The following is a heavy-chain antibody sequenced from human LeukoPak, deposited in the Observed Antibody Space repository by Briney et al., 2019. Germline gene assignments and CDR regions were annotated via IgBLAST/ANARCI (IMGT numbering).Heavy chain of an antibody. Sequence: PSETLSLTCAVYGGSFSGYYWSWIRQPPGKGLEWIGEINHSGSTNYNPSLKSRVTISVDTSKNQFSLKLSSVTAADTAVYYCARWNEVRGVNRLLFYYYYYMDVWGKGTTVTVSS. CDR2: INHSGST. CDR3: ARWNEVRGVNRLLFYYYYYMDV. CDR1: GGSFSGYY. J-gene: IGHJ6*03. D-gene: IGHD3-10*01. V-gene: IGHV4-34*01.